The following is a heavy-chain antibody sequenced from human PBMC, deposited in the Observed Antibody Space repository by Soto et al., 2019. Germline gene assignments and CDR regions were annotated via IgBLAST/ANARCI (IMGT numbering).Heavy chain of an antibody. V-gene: IGHV3-64*01. CDR1: GFTFSSYA. CDR2: ISSNGGST. D-gene: IGHD6-13*01. J-gene: IGHJ6*03. CDR3: ARDSSSSWYLYYYMDV. Sequence: PGGSLRLSCAASGFTFSSYAMHWVRQAPGKGLEYVSAISSNGGSTYYANSVKGRFTISRDNSKNTLYLQMGSLRAEDMAVYYCARDSSSSWYLYYYMDVWGKGTTVTVSS.